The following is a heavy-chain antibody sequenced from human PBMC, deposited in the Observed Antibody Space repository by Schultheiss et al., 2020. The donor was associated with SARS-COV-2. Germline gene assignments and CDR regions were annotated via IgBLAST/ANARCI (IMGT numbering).Heavy chain of an antibody. J-gene: IGHJ5*02. CDR3: ARDLVTPRVSGLDP. D-gene: IGHD5-18*01. CDR1: GGSVSSGSYY. Sequence: SETLSLTCTVSGGSVSSGSYYWSWIRQPPGKGLEWIGYIYYSGSTYYNPSLQSRVTISVDTSKNQFSLKLSSVTAADTAVYYCARDLVTPRVSGLDPWGQGTLVTVSS. CDR2: IYYSGST. V-gene: IGHV4-61*01.